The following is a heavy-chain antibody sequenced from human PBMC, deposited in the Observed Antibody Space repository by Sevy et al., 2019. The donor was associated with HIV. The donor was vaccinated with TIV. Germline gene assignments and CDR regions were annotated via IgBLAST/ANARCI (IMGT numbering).Heavy chain of an antibody. CDR3: AREGYFYGSGTYGYGMDV. Sequence: SETLSLTCAVSGGSIRSSHWWSWVRQSPGKGLEWIGEIYYSGSRNYNPSLKSRLTIPVDTSNNLFSLRLSSVTAADTAVYYCAREGYFYGSGTYGYGMDVWGQGTTVTVSS. CDR1: GGSIRSSHW. CDR2: IYYSGSR. V-gene: IGHV4-4*02. D-gene: IGHD3-10*01. J-gene: IGHJ6*02.